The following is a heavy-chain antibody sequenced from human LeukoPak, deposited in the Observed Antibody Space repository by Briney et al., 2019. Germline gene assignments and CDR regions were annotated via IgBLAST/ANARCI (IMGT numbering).Heavy chain of an antibody. V-gene: IGHV1-58*02. CDR1: GFTFTSSA. D-gene: IGHD3-22*01. J-gene: IGHJ4*02. Sequence: GASVKVSCKASGFTFTSSAMQWVRQARGQRLEWIGWIAVGSGNTNYAQKFQERVTITRDMSTSTAYMELSSLRSEDTAVYYCAADPNYYDSSGYYYVWDYWGQGTLVTVSS. CDR2: IAVGSGNT. CDR3: AADPNYYDSSGYYYVWDY.